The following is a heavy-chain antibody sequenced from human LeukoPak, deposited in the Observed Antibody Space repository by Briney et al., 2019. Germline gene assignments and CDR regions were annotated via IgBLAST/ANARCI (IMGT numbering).Heavy chain of an antibody. Sequence: GASVKVSCKASGYTFTSYDINWVRQATGQGLEWMGWMNPNSGNTGYAQKFQGRVTMTRNTSISTAYMELSSLRSEDTAVYYCARHLPWAGYYDSSGVPLDYWGQGTLVTVSS. J-gene: IGHJ4*02. CDR2: MNPNSGNT. CDR3: ARHLPWAGYYDSSGVPLDY. CDR1: GYTFTSYD. V-gene: IGHV1-8*01. D-gene: IGHD3-22*01.